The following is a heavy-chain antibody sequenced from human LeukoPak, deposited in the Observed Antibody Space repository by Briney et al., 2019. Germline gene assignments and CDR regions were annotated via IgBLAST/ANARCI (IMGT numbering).Heavy chain of an antibody. D-gene: IGHD3-10*01. J-gene: IGHJ4*02. Sequence: SETLSLTCTVSGGSISSGSYYWSWIRQPAGKGLEWIGRIYTSGSTNYNPSLKSRVTISVDTSKNQFSLKLSSVTAADTAVYYCVYYYGSGSVEYWGQGTLVTVSS. CDR3: VYYYGSGSVEY. CDR2: IYTSGST. V-gene: IGHV4-61*02. CDR1: GGSISSGSYY.